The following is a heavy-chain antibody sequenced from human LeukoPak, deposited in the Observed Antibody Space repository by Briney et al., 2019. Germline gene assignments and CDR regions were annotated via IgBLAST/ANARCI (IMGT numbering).Heavy chain of an antibody. Sequence: PSETLSLTCAVSGGSISGYFWSWSRQPPGKGLDWIGYIYYTGSTIYNPSLRSRVSMSVDVSKNQFSLNLSSVTAADTAVYYCARHDPVGHFLRGMDVWGQGTTVTVSS. V-gene: IGHV4-59*08. CDR2: IYYTGST. CDR3: ARHDPVGHFLRGMDV. D-gene: IGHD2/OR15-2a*01. CDR1: GGSISGYF. J-gene: IGHJ6*02.